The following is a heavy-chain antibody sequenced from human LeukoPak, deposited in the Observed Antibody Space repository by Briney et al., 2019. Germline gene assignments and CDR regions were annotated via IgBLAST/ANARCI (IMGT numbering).Heavy chain of an antibody. Sequence: GASVKVSCKASGYTFTSDGISWVRQAPGQGLEWMGWISAYNGNTNYAQKLQRRVTMTTDTSTSTAYMELRSLRSDDTAVYYCARDTNAGYDFWSGYYNEQNWFDPWGQGTLVTVSS. CDR3: ARDTNAGYDFWSGYYNEQNWFDP. D-gene: IGHD3-3*01. J-gene: IGHJ5*02. CDR1: GYTFTSDG. CDR2: ISAYNGNT. V-gene: IGHV1-18*01.